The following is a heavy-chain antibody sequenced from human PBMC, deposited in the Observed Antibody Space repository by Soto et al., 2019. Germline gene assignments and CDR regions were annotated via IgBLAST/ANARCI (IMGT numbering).Heavy chain of an antibody. CDR2: INHSGST. Sequence: PSETLSLTCAVYGGSFSGYYWSWIRQPPGKGLEWIGEINHSGSTNYNPSLKSRVTISVDTSKNQFSLKLSSVTAADTAVYYCARPSSGWYRPFDYWGQGTLVTVSS. V-gene: IGHV4-34*01. J-gene: IGHJ4*02. CDR1: GGSFSGYY. CDR3: ARPSSGWYRPFDY. D-gene: IGHD6-19*01.